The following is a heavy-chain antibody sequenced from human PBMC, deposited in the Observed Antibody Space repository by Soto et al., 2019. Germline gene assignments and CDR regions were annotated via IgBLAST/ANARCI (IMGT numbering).Heavy chain of an antibody. Sequence: TVSGGSISSSSYYWGWIRQPPGQGLEWVGSIYYSGSTYYNPSLKSRVTISVDTSKNQFSLKLSSVTAADTAVYYCARHAPSYNWNNVDNYYYGRDVWGQGTPVTVSS. CDR2: IYYSGST. D-gene: IGHD1-20*01. CDR3: ARHAPSYNWNNVDNYYYGRDV. V-gene: IGHV4-39*01. J-gene: IGHJ6*02. CDR1: GGSISSSSYY.